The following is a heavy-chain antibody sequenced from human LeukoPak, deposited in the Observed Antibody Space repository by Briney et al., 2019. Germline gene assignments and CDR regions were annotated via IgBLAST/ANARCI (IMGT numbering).Heavy chain of an antibody. V-gene: IGHV3-23*01. CDR1: GFTFSNYA. CDR2: FSGVGVSA. CDR3: AKDTTPHRSVGSSYAFDI. Sequence: QTGGSLRLSCAASGFTFSNYAMTWVSHAPGKGLEWVSGFSGVGVSAYYADSVKGRFTISRDNSKNTLYLQMNSLRTEDTAVYYCAKDTTPHRSVGSSYAFDIWGQGTMVTVSS. J-gene: IGHJ3*02. D-gene: IGHD2-15*01.